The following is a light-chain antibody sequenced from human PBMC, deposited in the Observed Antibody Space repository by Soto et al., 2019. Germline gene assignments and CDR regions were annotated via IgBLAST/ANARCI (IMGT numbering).Light chain of an antibody. V-gene: IGKV1-39*01. CDR2: SAS. J-gene: IGKJ4*01. CDR3: QQYGTLPLT. CDR1: QSISTY. Sequence: DIQMTQSPSSLSASVGDRITITCRASQSISTYVNWYQQKPGKAPNLLIYSASSVASGVPSRFSDSGSGTDFTLTISRLEPEDFAVFYCQQYGTLPLTFGGGTRWIS.